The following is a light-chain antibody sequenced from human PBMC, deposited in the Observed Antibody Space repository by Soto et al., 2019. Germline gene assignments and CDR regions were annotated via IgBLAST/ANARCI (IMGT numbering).Light chain of an antibody. CDR2: GAS. J-gene: IGKJ1*01. Sequence: EIVMTQSPATLSVSPGDRATLSCRASQSVSSNLAWYQQKPGQAPRLLIYGASTRATGIPARFSGSGSGTEFTLTISSLQSEDFAVYYCQQYNNWPPAWTFGQGTKVDI. CDR3: QQYNNWPPAWT. CDR1: QSVSSN. V-gene: IGKV3-15*01.